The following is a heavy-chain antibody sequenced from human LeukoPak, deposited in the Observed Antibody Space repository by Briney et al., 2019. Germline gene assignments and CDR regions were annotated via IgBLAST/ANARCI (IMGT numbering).Heavy chain of an antibody. Sequence: SETLSLTCTVSGGSINIGGYFWSWIRQPPGTGLEWIGYIYHSGNTYYNPSLKSRVTMSVDRSENQFSLKLNSVTAADTAVYFCARGNDDYNNDFYFDYWGQGTLVTVSS. CDR1: GGSINIGGYF. CDR3: ARGNDDYNNDFYFDY. V-gene: IGHV4-30-2*01. D-gene: IGHD4-11*01. J-gene: IGHJ4*02. CDR2: IYHSGNT.